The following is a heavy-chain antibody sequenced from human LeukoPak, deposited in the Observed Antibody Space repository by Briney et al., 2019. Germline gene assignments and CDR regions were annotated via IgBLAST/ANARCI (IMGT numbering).Heavy chain of an antibody. CDR1: GGSFSAYY. Sequence: SETLSLTCAVYGGSFSAYYWSWIRQPPGKGLEWIGEINHSGTTNYNPSLKSRVTISVDSSRNLFSLHLTSVTAADTAVYYCAREGRFDSSFDPWGQGTLVTVSS. CDR2: INHSGTT. J-gene: IGHJ5*02. CDR3: AREGRFDSSFDP. V-gene: IGHV4-34*01. D-gene: IGHD3-3*01.